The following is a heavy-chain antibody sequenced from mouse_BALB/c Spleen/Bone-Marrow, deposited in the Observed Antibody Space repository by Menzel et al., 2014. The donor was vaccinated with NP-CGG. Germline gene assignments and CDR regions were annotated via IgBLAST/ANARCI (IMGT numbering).Heavy chain of an antibody. D-gene: IGHD1-1*01. J-gene: IGHJ4*01. Sequence: QVHVKQSGPELVRPGASVKISCEASGYEFSDSWMNWVKQRPGQGLEWIGRIYPGDGDSIYNGKFKGKATLTSDKFSSTAYMQLSSLTSVDSAVYFCARSLSVVTPMDYWGQGTSVTVSS. CDR1: GYEFSDSW. CDR3: ARSLSVVTPMDY. CDR2: IYPGDGDS. V-gene: IGHV1-82*01.